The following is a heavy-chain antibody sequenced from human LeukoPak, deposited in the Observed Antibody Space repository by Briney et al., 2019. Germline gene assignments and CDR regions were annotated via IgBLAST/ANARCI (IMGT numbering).Heavy chain of an antibody. J-gene: IGHJ6*02. CDR1: GGSFSGYY. CDR2: INHSGST. D-gene: IGHD1-26*01. CDR3: ARCSLRSGSYRYYHYGMDV. V-gene: IGHV4-34*01. Sequence: SSETLSLTCAVYGGSFSGYYWSWIRQPPGKGLEWIGEINHSGSTNYNPSLKSRVTISVDTSKNQFSLKLSSVTAADTAVYYCARCSLRSGSYRYYHYGMDVWGQGTTVTVSS.